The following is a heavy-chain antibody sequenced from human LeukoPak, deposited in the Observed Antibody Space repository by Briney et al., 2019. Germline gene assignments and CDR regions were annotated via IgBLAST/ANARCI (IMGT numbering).Heavy chain of an antibody. CDR2: ISGSGDST. V-gene: IGHV3-23*01. Sequence: GSLRLSCAASGFTFGSYAMNWVRQAPGKGLEWVSGISGSGDSTHYADSVQGRFTISRDNSKNTVHLQMNSLRAEDTAVYYCARVMPDYYDSSGYYFDYWGQGTLVTVSS. CDR3: ARVMPDYYDSSGYYFDY. CDR1: GFTFGSYA. J-gene: IGHJ4*02. D-gene: IGHD3-22*01.